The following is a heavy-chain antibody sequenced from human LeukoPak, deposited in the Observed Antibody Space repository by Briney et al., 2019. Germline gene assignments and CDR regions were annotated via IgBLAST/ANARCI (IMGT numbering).Heavy chain of an antibody. J-gene: IGHJ5*02. Sequence: SETLSLTCTVSGGSISSYYWSWIRQPAGKGLEWIGRIYTSGSTNYNPSLKSRVTMSVDTSKNQFSLKLSSVTAADTAVYYCARDRYYYGSGSYYWFDPWGQGTLVTVSS. V-gene: IGHV4-4*07. D-gene: IGHD3-10*01. CDR2: IYTSGST. CDR3: ARDRYYYGSGSYYWFDP. CDR1: GGSISSYY.